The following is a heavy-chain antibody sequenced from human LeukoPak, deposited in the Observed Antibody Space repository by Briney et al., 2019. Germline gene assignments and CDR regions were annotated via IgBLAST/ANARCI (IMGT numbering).Heavy chain of an antibody. CDR1: GYTFTTYH. J-gene: IGHJ5*02. CDR2: INPSSGFK. Sequence: ASVKVSCKASGYTFTTYHMLWVRQAPGQGLEWMGIINPSSGFKHNAQKFQDRFTMTRDTSTSTVYMELSSLTSEDTAVYYCARDLGGSSSYVWLDPWGQGTLVTVPS. CDR3: ARDLGGSSSYVWLDP. D-gene: IGHD6-6*01. V-gene: IGHV1-46*01.